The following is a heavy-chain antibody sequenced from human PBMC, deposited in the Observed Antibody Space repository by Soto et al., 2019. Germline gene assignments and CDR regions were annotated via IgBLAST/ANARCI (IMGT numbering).Heavy chain of an antibody. CDR2: IQYNGYS. Sequence: QVQLQESGPGLVKPSETLSLTCTVSGGSITNYYCSWFRQPPGKGLEWIGYIQYNGYSAYNLSLKRRAPLAMDTSKDQFSLMLESVTAKETAVYSCARHWFGSLHGLVDVWGQGTTVIVSS. J-gene: IGHJ6*02. CDR1: GGSITNYY. V-gene: IGHV4-59*08. D-gene: IGHD3-10*01. CDR3: ARHWFGSLHGLVDV.